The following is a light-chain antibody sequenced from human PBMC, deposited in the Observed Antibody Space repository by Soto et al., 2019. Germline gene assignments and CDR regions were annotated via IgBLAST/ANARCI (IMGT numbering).Light chain of an antibody. Sequence: DIVMTQSPATLSVSPGERATLSCRASLTVATNLAWYQQKPGQAPRLLIYYASTRATGIPARFSGSGSVKEFTLTISSVQSEDSAVYYCQQRSNWPPSLTFGGGTKVEIK. CDR2: YAS. V-gene: IGKV3-15*01. CDR1: LTVATN. CDR3: QQRSNWPPSLT. J-gene: IGKJ4*01.